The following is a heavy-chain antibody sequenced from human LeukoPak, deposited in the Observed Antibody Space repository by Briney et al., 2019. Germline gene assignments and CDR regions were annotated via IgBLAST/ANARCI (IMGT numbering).Heavy chain of an antibody. CDR2: MNQDGSAK. Sequence: GGSLRLSCAASGFTFSDSWMSWVRQAPGKGLEWVANMNQDGSAKGYVDSVKGRFTISRDNARNSLYLQMSSLRPEDTAVYYCATYTHWVAGDVWGQGTTVTDSS. D-gene: IGHD3-16*01. CDR1: GFTFSDSW. CDR3: ATYTHWVAGDV. V-gene: IGHV3-7*01. J-gene: IGHJ6*02.